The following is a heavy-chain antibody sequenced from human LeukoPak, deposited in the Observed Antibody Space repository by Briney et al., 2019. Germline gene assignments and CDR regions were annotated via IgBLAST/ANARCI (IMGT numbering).Heavy chain of an antibody. J-gene: IGHJ4*02. V-gene: IGHV3-23*01. D-gene: IGHD3-10*01. CDR3: AKRRGEDRAFDY. CDR2: IGGSGVYT. Sequence: GGSLRLSCVASGFTFSSYAMGWVRQAPGKGLEWVSDIGGSGVYTYYADSVKGRFTISRDSSRNTLYLQMSSLRVEDTAVYYCAKRRGEDRAFDYWGQGTLVTVSS. CDR1: GFTFSSYA.